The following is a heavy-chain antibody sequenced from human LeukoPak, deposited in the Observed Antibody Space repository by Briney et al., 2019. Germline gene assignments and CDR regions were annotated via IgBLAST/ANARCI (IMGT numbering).Heavy chain of an antibody. D-gene: IGHD2-8*01. CDR1: GYSFTNYW. V-gene: IGHV5-51*01. CDR3: ARQPVFGAFDI. CDR2: IYPNDSDT. Sequence: GESLKISCKGSGYSFTNYWIGWVRQMPGKGLEWMGIIYPNDSDTRYSPSFQGQVTIPADKAISTAYLQWSSLKASDTAMYYCARQPVFGAFDIWGQGTMVTVSS. J-gene: IGHJ3*02.